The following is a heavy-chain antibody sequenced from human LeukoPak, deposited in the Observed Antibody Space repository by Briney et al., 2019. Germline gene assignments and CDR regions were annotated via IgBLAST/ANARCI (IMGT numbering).Heavy chain of an antibody. CDR2: ISGYNGNT. J-gene: IGHJ4*02. D-gene: IGHD3-3*01. CDR3: AVHDFYSGGYHFDY. V-gene: IGHV1-18*01. CDR1: GYTFTSYG. Sequence: ASVKVSCEASGYTFTSYGISRLRQAPGQGLEWLGWISGYNGNTNYAQKFQGRVTMTTDTPTSTAYMDLRSLKSDDTAVYYCAVHDFYSGGYHFDYWGQGTLVTVSS.